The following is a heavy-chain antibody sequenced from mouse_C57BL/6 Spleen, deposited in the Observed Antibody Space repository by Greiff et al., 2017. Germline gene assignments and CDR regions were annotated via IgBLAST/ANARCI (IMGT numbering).Heavy chain of an antibody. V-gene: IGHV1-82*01. J-gene: IGHJ4*01. CDR3: ARLLLYAMDY. Sequence: VQLQESGPELVKPGASVKISCKASGYAFSSSWMNWVKQRPGKGLEWIGRIYPGDGDTNYNGKFKGKATLTADKSPSTAYMQLSSLTSEDSAVYFCARLLLYAMDYWGQGTSVTVSS. CDR1: GYAFSSSW. D-gene: IGHD1-1*01. CDR2: IYPGDGDT.